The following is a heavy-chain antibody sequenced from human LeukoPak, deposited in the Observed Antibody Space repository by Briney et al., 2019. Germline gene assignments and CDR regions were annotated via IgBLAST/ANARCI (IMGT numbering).Heavy chain of an antibody. V-gene: IGHV4-59*08. J-gene: IGHJ6*04. D-gene: IGHD2-15*01. Sequence: PSETLSLTCTVSGGSISSYYWSWIRQPPGKGLEWIGYIYYSGSTNYNPSLKSRVTISVDTSKNQFSLKLSSVTAADTAVYYCARYCSGGSCYSDVWGKGTTVTVSS. CDR2: IYYSGST. CDR1: GGSISSYY. CDR3: ARYCSGGSCYSDV.